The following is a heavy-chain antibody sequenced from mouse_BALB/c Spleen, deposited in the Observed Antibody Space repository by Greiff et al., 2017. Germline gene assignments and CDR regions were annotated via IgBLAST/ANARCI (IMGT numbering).Heavy chain of an antibody. CDR2: IWAGGST. Sequence: VQLQESGPGLVAPSQSLSITCTVSGFSLTSYGVHWVRQPPGKGLEWLGVIWAGGSTNYNSALMSSLSISKENSKSQVFFKMNSLQTDDTAMYYLTREELLRGYCFDYWGQGTTLTVAS. V-gene: IGHV2-9*02. J-gene: IGHJ2*01. CDR1: GFSLTSYG. D-gene: IGHD1-1*01. CDR3: TREELLRGYCFDY.